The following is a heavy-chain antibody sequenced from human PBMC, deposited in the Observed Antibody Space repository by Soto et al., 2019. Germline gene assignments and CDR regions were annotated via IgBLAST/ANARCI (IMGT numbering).Heavy chain of an antibody. CDR2: MNPNSGNT. V-gene: IGHV1-8*01. Sequence: QVQLVQSGAEVKKPGASVKVSCKASGYTFTSYDINWVRQATGQGLEWMGWMNPNSGNTGYAQKFQVRVTMTRNTSISTAYMELSSLRSEDTAVYYCARGASYYDSSGYSGGFDPWGQGTLVTVSS. D-gene: IGHD3-22*01. CDR1: GYTFTSYD. J-gene: IGHJ5*02. CDR3: ARGASYYDSSGYSGGFDP.